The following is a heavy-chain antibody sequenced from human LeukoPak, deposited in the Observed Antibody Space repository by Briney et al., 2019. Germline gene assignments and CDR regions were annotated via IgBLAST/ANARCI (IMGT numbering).Heavy chain of an antibody. CDR3: ARDMITCGGVIALIDY. CDR2: ISAYNGNA. D-gene: IGHD3-16*02. J-gene: IGHJ4*02. CDR1: GYTFTNYG. V-gene: IGHV1-18*01. Sequence: ASVKVSCKASGYTFTNYGISWVRQAPGQGLEWMGWISAYNGNANYAQNLQGRVTMTTDTSTTTAYMELRSLRSDDTAVYYCARDMITCGGVIALIDYWGQGTLVTVSS.